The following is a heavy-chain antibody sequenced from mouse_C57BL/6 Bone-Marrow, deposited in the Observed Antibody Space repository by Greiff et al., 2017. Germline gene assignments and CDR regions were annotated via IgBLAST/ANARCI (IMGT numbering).Heavy chain of an antibody. V-gene: IGHV1-82*01. D-gene: IGHD1-1*01. CDR2: IYPGDGDT. CDR3: ARRDYGSISYAMDY. J-gene: IGHJ4*01. CDR1: GYAFSSSW. Sequence: VQLQQPGPELVKPGASVKISCKASGYAFSSSWMNWVKQRPGKGLEWIGRIYPGDGDTNYNGKFKGKATLTADKSSSTAYMQLSSLTSEDSAVYFGARRDYGSISYAMDYWGQGTSVTVSS.